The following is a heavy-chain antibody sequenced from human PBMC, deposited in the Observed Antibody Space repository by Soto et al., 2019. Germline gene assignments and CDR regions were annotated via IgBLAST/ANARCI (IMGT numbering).Heavy chain of an antibody. CDR2: IKTYNGNR. CDR3: ARDRLRGYDSSGFYS. Sequence: NVSRKSSGYNFSSYSINWVRQARGQGLEWEGRIKTYNGNRNYAQKNENKVTITTATSTNTVYMELRSLKSDDTAIYYCARDRLRGYDSSGFYSWG. CDR1: GYNFSSYS. J-gene: IGHJ5*01. D-gene: IGHD3-22*01. V-gene: IGHV1-18*01.